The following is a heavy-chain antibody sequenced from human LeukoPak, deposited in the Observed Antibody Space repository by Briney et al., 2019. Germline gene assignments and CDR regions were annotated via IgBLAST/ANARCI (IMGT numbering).Heavy chain of an antibody. CDR3: ARHTTVGGSLRFDY. CDR1: GYGFISYW. Sequence: GESLKISCKGSGYGFISYWIGWVRQMPGKGLEYMGIICPGDSDTRYSQSFQGQVTISADKSITTAYLQWSSLKASDTAMYYCARHTTVGGSLRFDYWGQEPWSVSPQ. J-gene: IGHJ4*01. CDR2: ICPGDSDT. V-gene: IGHV5-51*01. D-gene: IGHD4-23*01.